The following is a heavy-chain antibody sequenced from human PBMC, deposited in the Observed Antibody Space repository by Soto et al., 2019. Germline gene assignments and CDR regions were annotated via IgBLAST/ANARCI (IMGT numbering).Heavy chain of an antibody. J-gene: IGHJ4*02. CDR2: ISGDNGNT. Sequence: QVQLVQSGAEVKKPGASVRVSCQTSAYTFTNYAVSWVRQAPGQGLEWMGWISGDNGNTIYAQKFQGRVTMTTDTATRKAYMELRSLRSDDTAVYYCTTGLLGYCSGGSWYSDSGGQGAVVTVSS. D-gene: IGHD2-15*01. CDR1: AYTFTNYA. CDR3: TTGLLGYCSGGSWYSDS. V-gene: IGHV1-18*01.